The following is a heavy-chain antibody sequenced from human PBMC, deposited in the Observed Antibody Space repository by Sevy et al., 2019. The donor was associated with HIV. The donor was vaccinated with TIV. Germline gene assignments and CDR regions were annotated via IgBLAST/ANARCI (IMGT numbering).Heavy chain of an antibody. CDR2: ISYNGRDK. CDR3: AKDFTGYNGMDV. V-gene: IGHV3-30*18. CDR1: GISFTTSG. J-gene: IGHJ6*02. D-gene: IGHD3-9*01. Sequence: GGSLRLSCVVSGISFTTSGMHWVRQAPGKGLEWVAVISYNGRDKFYAESVKGRSTISRDNSKNMLYLQMNSLRAEDTAAYYCAKDFTGYNGMDVWGQGTMVTVSS.